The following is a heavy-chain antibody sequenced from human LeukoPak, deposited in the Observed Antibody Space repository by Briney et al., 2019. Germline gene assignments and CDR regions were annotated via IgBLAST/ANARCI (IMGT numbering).Heavy chain of an antibody. V-gene: IGHV4-4*07. J-gene: IGHJ4*02. CDR3: ARTPIYYYDSSGYYN. CDR1: AGSISNYY. CDR2: ISSRGST. D-gene: IGHD3-22*01. Sequence: SETLSLTCTVSAGSISNYYWSWIRQPAGKGLEWIGRISSRGSTNYNPSLKSRVTMSIDTSKNQFSLKLSSVTAADTAVYYCARTPIYYYDSSGYYNWGQGTLVTVSS.